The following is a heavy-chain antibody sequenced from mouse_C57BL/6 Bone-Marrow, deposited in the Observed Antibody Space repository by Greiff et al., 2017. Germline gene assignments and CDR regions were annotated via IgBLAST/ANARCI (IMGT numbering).Heavy chain of an antibody. CDR1: GYTFTSYW. D-gene: IGHD1-1*01. V-gene: IGHV1-74*01. CDR3: ARHEERLRYAMYY. Sequence: VKLQQPGAELVKPGASVKVSCKASGYTFTSYWMHWVKQRPGQGLEWIGRIHPSDSDTNYNQKFKGKATLTADTSSSTAYMELSRLTSEDSAVYFGARHEERLRYAMYYWGQGTSVTVSS. CDR2: IHPSDSDT. J-gene: IGHJ4*01.